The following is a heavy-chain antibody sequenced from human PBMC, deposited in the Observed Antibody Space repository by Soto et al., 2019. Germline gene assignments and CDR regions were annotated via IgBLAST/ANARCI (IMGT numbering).Heavy chain of an antibody. D-gene: IGHD6-13*01. CDR1: GGSFSGYY. V-gene: IGHV4-34*01. J-gene: IGHJ5*02. Sequence: LSLTCAVYGGSFSGYYWSWIRQPPGKGLEWIGEINHSGSTNYNPSLKSRVTISVDTSKNQFSLKLSAVTAADTAVYYCARVVLYSSSWYSRWFDPWGQGTLVTVSS. CDR2: INHSGST. CDR3: ARVVLYSSSWYSRWFDP.